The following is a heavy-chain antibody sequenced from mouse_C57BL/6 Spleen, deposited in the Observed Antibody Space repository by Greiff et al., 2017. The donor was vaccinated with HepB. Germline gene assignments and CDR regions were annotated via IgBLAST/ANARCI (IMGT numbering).Heavy chain of an antibody. CDR3: ARSPYYYCSSNGVYYAMDY. D-gene: IGHD1-1*01. CDR2: ISSGSSTI. Sequence: EVQGVESGGGLVKPGGSLKLSCAASGFTFSDYGMHWVRQAPEKGLEWVAYISSGSSTIYYADTVKGRFTISRDNAKNTLFRQMTSLRSEDTAMYYWARSPYYYCSSNGVYYAMDYWGQGTSVTVSS. J-gene: IGHJ4*01. CDR1: GFTFSDYG. V-gene: IGHV5-17*01.